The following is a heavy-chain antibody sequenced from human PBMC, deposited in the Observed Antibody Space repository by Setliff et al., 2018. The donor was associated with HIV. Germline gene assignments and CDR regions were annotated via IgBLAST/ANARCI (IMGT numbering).Heavy chain of an antibody. CDR3: TRWIVGSSNIFAFDI. Sequence: ASVKVSCKASGYTLTDFDIYWMSQASGQGLEWLGWINPKSGNTAYAQSFQGRVTLTTNTAISTVDMELSSLSSEDTAVYYCTRWIVGSSNIFAFDIWGQGTLVTVSS. D-gene: IGHD1-26*01. CDR1: GYTLTDFD. V-gene: IGHV1-8*01. CDR2: INPKSGNT. J-gene: IGHJ3*02.